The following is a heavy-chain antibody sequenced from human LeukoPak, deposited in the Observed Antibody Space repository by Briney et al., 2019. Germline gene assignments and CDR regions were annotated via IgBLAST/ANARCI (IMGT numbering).Heavy chain of an antibody. D-gene: IGHD1-1*01. CDR2: LYKSGIT. J-gene: IGHJ3*02. CDR3: ARLRVESRAFDI. CDR1: GGSLSSYY. Sequence: SETLSLTCIVSGGSLSSYYWSWIRQPPGKGLEWIGYLYKSGITNSIPSLKSRVTISVDTPKNQFSLRLTSVTSADTAVYYCARLRVESRAFDIWGQGTMVTVSS. V-gene: IGHV4-59*01.